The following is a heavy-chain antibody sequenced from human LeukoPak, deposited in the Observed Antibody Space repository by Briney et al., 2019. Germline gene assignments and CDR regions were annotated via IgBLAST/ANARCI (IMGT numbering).Heavy chain of an antibody. Sequence: ASVKVSCKASGGTFSSYAISWVRQAPGQGLEWMGGIIPIFGTANYAQKFQGRVTITTDESTSTAYMELSSLRSEDTAVYYCASSRGIVVVTASGYPYYFDYWGQGTLVTVSS. V-gene: IGHV1-69*05. D-gene: IGHD2-21*02. CDR1: GGTFSSYA. CDR3: ASSRGIVVVTASGYPYYFDY. J-gene: IGHJ4*02. CDR2: IIPIFGTA.